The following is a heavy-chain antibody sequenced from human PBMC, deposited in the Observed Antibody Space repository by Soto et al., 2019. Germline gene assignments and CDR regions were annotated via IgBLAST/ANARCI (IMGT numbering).Heavy chain of an antibody. CDR3: ARGTCIDGVCFRVDP. Sequence: SQTLSLTCAISGDSVSSNTAAWHWIRQSPSRGLEWLGRTYYRSKWYSDYAVSVKSRMAINPDTSRNQFSLHLNSVTAEDTAVYYCARGTCIDGVCFRVDPWGQGTLVTVSS. D-gene: IGHD2-8*01. V-gene: IGHV6-1*01. CDR2: TYYRSKWYS. CDR1: GDSVSSNTAA. J-gene: IGHJ5*02.